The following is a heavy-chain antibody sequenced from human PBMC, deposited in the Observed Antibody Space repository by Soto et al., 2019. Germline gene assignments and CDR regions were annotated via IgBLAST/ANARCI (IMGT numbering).Heavy chain of an antibody. J-gene: IGHJ3*02. CDR3: ARDRAGYSSSWYALDI. V-gene: IGHV3-48*02. D-gene: IGHD6-13*01. Sequence: GGSLRLSCAASGFTFSSYSMNWVRQAPGKGLEWVSYISSSSTIYYADSVKGRFTISRDNAKNSLYLQMNSLRDEDTAVYYCARDRAGYSSSWYALDIWGQGTMVTVSS. CDR1: GFTFSSYS. CDR2: ISSSSTI.